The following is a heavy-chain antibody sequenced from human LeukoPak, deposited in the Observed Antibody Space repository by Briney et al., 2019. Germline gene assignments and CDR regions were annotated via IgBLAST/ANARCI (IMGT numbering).Heavy chain of an antibody. CDR1: GFTFTTYW. D-gene: IGHD6-13*01. V-gene: IGHV3-7*01. CDR2: IKQDGSEK. Sequence: GGSLRLSCAASGFTFTTYWMSWVRQPPGKGLEWVANIKQDGSEKYYVDSVKGRFTISRDNAKNSLYLQMNSLRAEDTAVYYCARGAAAGTPDWGQGTLVTVSS. J-gene: IGHJ4*02. CDR3: ARGAAAGTPD.